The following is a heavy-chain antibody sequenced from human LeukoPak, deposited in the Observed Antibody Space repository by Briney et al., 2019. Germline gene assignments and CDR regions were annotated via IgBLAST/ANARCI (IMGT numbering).Heavy chain of an antibody. V-gene: IGHV4-39*01. Sequence: LRLSCAASGFTFSDYYMSWIRQAPGKGLEWIGSIYYSGSTYYSPSLKSRVTISVDTSKNQFSLKLSSVTAADTAVYYCARHGGTRITLVEVYYFDYWGQGTLVTVSS. CDR3: ARHGGTRITLVEVYYFDY. D-gene: IGHD4-11*01. J-gene: IGHJ4*02. CDR2: IYYSGST. CDR1: GFTFSDYY.